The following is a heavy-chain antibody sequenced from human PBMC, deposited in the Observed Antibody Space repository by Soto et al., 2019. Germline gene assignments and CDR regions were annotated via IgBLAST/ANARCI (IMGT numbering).Heavy chain of an antibody. D-gene: IGHD6-13*01. CDR3: ARDAYSSSHFDY. CDR2: IYYSGST. CDR1: GGSISSYY. J-gene: IGHJ4*02. V-gene: IGHV4-59*01. Sequence: ETLSLTCTVSGGSISSYYWSWIRQPPGKGLEWIGYIYYSGSTNYNPSLKSRVTISVDTSKNQFSLKLSSVTAADTAVYYCARDAYSSSHFDYWGQGTLVTVSS.